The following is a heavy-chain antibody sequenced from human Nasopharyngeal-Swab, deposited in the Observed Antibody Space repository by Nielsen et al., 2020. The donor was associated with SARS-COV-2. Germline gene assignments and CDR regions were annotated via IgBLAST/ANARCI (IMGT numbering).Heavy chain of an antibody. D-gene: IGHD2-15*01. V-gene: IGHV4-39*07. CDR2: IYYSGST. Sequence: RQAPGKGLEWLGSIYYSGSTYYNPSLKSRVTISVDTSKNQFSLKLSSVTAADTAVYYCARRVYCSGGSCYNDYYYYYGMDVWGQGTTVTVSS. CDR3: ARRVYCSGGSCYNDYYYYYGMDV. J-gene: IGHJ6*02.